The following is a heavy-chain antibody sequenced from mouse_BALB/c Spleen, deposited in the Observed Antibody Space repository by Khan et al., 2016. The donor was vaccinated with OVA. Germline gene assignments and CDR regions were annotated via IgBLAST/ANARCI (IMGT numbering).Heavy chain of an antibody. D-gene: IGHD1-1*01. V-gene: IGHV1-4*01. J-gene: IGHJ4*01. Sequence: QVQLQQSGAELTRPGASVKMSCKASGYTFTSNTMHWVKQRPGQGLEWIGDINPRSAYTNYNQNFKDKATLTADTSSSTAYMQLSSLTSEDSAVYYCARRTTVYTMDCWGQGTSVTVSS. CDR1: GYTFTSNT. CDR3: ARRTTVYTMDC. CDR2: INPRSAYT.